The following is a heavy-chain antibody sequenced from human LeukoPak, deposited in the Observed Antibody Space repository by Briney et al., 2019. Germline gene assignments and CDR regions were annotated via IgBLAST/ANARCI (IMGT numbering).Heavy chain of an antibody. CDR2: IYSGGST. J-gene: IGHJ1*01. CDR3: ARDSQEFFQH. Sequence: PGGSLRLSCAASGFTVSSNYMSWVRQAPGKGLEWVSVIYSGGSTYYADSVKGRFTISRDNSKNSLYLQMNSLRTEDTALYYCARDSQEFFQHWGQGTLVTVSS. V-gene: IGHV3-53*05. CDR1: GFTVSSNY.